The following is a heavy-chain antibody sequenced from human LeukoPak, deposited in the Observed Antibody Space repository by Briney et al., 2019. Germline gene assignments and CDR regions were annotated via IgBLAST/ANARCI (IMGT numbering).Heavy chain of an antibody. V-gene: IGHV4-39*07. D-gene: IGHD3-22*01. CDR1: SGSISTSNYY. Sequence: SETLSLTCTVSSGSISTSNYYWGWVRQPPGTGLEWIGEINHSGSTNYNPSLKSRVPISVDTSKNQFSLKLSSVTAADTAVYYCARTISSGYSAYYFDYWGQGTLVTVSS. CDR3: ARTISSGYSAYYFDY. J-gene: IGHJ4*02. CDR2: INHSGST.